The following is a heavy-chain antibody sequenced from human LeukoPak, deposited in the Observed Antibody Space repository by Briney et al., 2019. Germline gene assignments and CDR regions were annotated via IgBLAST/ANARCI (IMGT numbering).Heavy chain of an antibody. Sequence: SVKVSCKVSGYTLTELSMHWVRQAPGKGLEWMGGIIPIFGTANYAQKFQGRVTITADESTSTAYMELSSLRSEDTAVYYCARDSRDEFGQYGMDVWGQGTTVTVSS. D-gene: IGHD5-24*01. J-gene: IGHJ6*02. CDR1: GYTLTELS. CDR2: IIPIFGTA. V-gene: IGHV1-69*13. CDR3: ARDSRDEFGQYGMDV.